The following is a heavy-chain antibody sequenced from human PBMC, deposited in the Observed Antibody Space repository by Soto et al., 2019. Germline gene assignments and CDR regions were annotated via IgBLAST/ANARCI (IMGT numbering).Heavy chain of an antibody. V-gene: IGHV4-31*03. CDR1: GGSISSGGYY. Sequence: QVQLQESGPGLVKPSQTLSLTCTVSGGSISSGGYYWSWIRQHPGKGLEWIGYIYYSGSTYYNPSLKSRVTISVDTSKNQFSLKLSSVTAADKAVYYCARAYYGGNSCFDYWGQGTLVTVSS. CDR2: IYYSGST. CDR3: ARAYYGGNSCFDY. D-gene: IGHD4-17*01. J-gene: IGHJ4*02.